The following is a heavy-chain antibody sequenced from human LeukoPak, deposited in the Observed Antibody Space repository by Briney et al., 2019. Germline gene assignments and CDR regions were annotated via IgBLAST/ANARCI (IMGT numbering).Heavy chain of an antibody. Sequence: PSETLSLTCTVSGDSISSYYWSWIRQPPGKGLEWIGYIYYSGSTNYNPSLKSRVTISVDTSKSQFSLKLSSVTAADTAVYYCARPKVGATYAFDIWGQGTMVTVSS. D-gene: IGHD1-26*01. V-gene: IGHV4-59*08. CDR2: IYYSGST. J-gene: IGHJ3*02. CDR3: ARPKVGATYAFDI. CDR1: GDSISSYY.